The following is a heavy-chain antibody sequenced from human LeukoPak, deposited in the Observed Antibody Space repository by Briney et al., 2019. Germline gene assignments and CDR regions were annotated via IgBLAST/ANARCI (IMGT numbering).Heavy chain of an antibody. CDR3: ARGAVSSGSYYGSFDY. CDR1: GGTVSSYA. Sequence: ASVNVSCKASGGTVSSYAISSVRQAPGQGLEWMGRIIPIFGTANYAQKLQGRVTITTDESTSTAYMELSSLRSEDTAVYYCARGAVSSGSYYGSFDYWGQGTLVTVSS. V-gene: IGHV1-69*05. D-gene: IGHD1-26*01. CDR2: IIPIFGTA. J-gene: IGHJ4*02.